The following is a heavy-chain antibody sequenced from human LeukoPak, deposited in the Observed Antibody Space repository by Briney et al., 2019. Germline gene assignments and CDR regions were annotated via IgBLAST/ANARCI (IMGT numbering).Heavy chain of an antibody. CDR1: EYTFTGYY. V-gene: IGHV1-2*06. J-gene: IGHJ3*01. D-gene: IGHD3-16*01. CDR3: ATLTAPLNAFDL. Sequence: ASVKVSCKASEYTFTGYYMHWVRQPPGQGLEWMGRIDPKSGDTKYTQKFQGRVTMTRDTSISTAYMELSRLTSDDTAVYYCATLTAPLNAFDLWGQGTMVTVSS. CDR2: IDPKSGDT.